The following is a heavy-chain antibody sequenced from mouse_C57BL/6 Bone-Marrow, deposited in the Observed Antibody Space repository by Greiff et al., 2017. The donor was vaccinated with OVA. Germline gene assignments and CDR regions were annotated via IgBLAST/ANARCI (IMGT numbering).Heavy chain of an antibody. J-gene: IGHJ3*01. CDR1: GYTFTDYN. CDR2: INPNNGGT. CDR3: ARGTAQAPCAY. D-gene: IGHD3-2*02. V-gene: IGHV1-18*01. Sequence: VQLQQSGPELVKPGASVKIPCKASGYTFTDYNMDWVKQSHGKSLEWIGDINPNNGGTIYNQKFKGKATLTVDKSSSTAYMELRSLTSEDTAVYYCARGTAQAPCAYWGQGTLVTVSA.